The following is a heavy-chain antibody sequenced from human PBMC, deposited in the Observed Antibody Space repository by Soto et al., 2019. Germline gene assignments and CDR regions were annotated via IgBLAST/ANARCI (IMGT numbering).Heavy chain of an antibody. CDR2: IYCDDDK. Sequence: QITLKESGPTLVKPTQTLTLTCSVSGFSLNTGGLGVGWIRQPPGKALEWLALIYCDDDKRYSPSLRNRLSISKDPTNNLVVFTMTNMDPVDTATYYCIHSRCGGDCLRSYSSHYYYGLDVWGQGTTVTVSS. CDR1: GFSLNTGGLG. CDR3: IHSRCGGDCLRSYSSHYYYGLDV. J-gene: IGHJ6*02. D-gene: IGHD2-21*02. V-gene: IGHV2-5*02.